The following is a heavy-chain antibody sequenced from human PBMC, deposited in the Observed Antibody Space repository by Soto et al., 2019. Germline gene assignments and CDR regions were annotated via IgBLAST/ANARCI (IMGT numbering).Heavy chain of an antibody. CDR3: ARSSTSANYYDX. CDR2: IYYSGST. J-gene: IGHJ4*02. CDR1: GGSIISCGYY. D-gene: IGHD2-2*01. Sequence: SETLSLTCTVSGGSIISCGYYWSWIRQRPGKGLGWIGYIYYSGSTYYNPSLKSRVTISVDTSKNQFSLKLSSVTAADTAVYYCARSSTSANYYDXWGQGTLVTVSS. V-gene: IGHV4-31*03.